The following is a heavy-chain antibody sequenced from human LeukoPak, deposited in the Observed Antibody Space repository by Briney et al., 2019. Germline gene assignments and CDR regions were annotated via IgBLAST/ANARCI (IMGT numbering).Heavy chain of an antibody. CDR1: GYTFTSYG. CDR2: ISAYNGNT. CDR3: ARSDDILTGPTPMGDY. D-gene: IGHD3-9*01. V-gene: IGHV1-18*01. J-gene: IGHJ4*02. Sequence: ASVKVSCKASGYTFTSYGISWVRQAPGQGLEWMGWISAYNGNTNYAQKLQGRVTMTTDTSTSTAYMELRSLRSDDTAVYYCARSDDILTGPTPMGDYWGQGTLVTVSS.